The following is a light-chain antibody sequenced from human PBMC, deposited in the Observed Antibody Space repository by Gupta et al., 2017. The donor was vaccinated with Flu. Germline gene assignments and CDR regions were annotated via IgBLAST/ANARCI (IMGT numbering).Light chain of an antibody. CDR3: QAWDISTGV. V-gene: IGLV3-1*01. Sequence: SYALPQLPSLSVSPGQTPSITCSGPKLGDKYTCWYQQKPGQSPVLVIYQDNKRPSGIPERFSGSNSGNTATMTISGTQPMDEADYYCQAWDISTGVFGTGTKVTVL. J-gene: IGLJ1*01. CDR1: KLGDKY. CDR2: QDN.